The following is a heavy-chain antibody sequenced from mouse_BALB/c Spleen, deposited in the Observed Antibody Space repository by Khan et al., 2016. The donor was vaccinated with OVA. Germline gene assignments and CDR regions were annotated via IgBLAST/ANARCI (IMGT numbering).Heavy chain of an antibody. Sequence: VQLKESGAGLVKPSQSLSLTCTVTGYSITSNYAWNWIRQFPGNKLEWMGYISYSGSTSYNPSLKSRISITRDTSKNQFFLQLNSVTTEDTATYYCARKKDDGDAVDYWGQGTSVTVSS. D-gene: IGHD1-2*01. V-gene: IGHV3-2*02. CDR3: ARKKDDGDAVDY. CDR1: GYSITSNYA. CDR2: ISYSGST. J-gene: IGHJ4*01.